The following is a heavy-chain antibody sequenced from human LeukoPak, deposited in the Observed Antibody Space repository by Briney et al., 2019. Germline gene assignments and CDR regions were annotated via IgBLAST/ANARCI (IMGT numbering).Heavy chain of an antibody. CDR1: GFTFSSHL. J-gene: IGHJ4*02. V-gene: IGHV3-74*01. CDR2: VKSDGTAT. CDR3: VRKFATGD. Sequence: PGGSLRLSCAASGFTFSSHLMHWVSQAQGTGLVWVSSVKSDGTATNYADSVKGRFTISRDNAKNTLYLQMNSLRVEDTAVYYCVRKFATGDWGQGTLVTVSS. D-gene: IGHD1-14*01.